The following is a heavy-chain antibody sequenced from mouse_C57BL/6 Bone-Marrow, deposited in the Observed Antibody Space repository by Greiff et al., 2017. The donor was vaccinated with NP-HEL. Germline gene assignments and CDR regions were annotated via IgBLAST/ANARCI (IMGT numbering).Heavy chain of an antibody. CDR1: GFTFSSYG. CDR3: ARHDFYYYAMDY. D-gene: IGHD2-4*01. CDR2: ISSGGSYT. V-gene: IGHV5-6*01. Sequence: EVKVVESGGDLVKPGGSLKLSCAASGFTFSSYGMSWVRQTPDKRLEWVATISSGGSYTYYPDSVKGRFTISRDNAKNTLYLQMSSLKSEDTAMYYCARHDFYYYAMDYWGQGTSVTVSS. J-gene: IGHJ4*01.